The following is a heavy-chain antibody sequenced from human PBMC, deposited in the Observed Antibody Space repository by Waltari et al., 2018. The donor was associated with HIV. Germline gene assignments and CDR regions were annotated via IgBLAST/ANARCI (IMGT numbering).Heavy chain of an antibody. CDR3: ARGYCSGNVCSTPDAFDM. D-gene: IGHD2-8*02. V-gene: IGHV3-21*06. CDR1: GFPSDTNC. Sequence: EVQLVESGGGLVKPGGPLRVSGATSGFPSDTNCMTWVRQAPGKGLDCVASISGSSGFIYYANPVKGRFTISRDDATNSLYLEMNGLRAEDSAVYYCARGYCSGNVCSTPDAFDMWGQGTMVTVSS. CDR2: ISGSSGFI. J-gene: IGHJ3*02.